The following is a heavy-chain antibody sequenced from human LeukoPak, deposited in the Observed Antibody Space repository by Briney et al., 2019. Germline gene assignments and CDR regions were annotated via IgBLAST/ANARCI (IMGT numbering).Heavy chain of an antibody. CDR1: GFTFSSYA. CDR3: AKAASSSWPSYYYGMDV. V-gene: IGHV3-23*01. D-gene: IGHD6-13*01. Sequence: GGSLRLSCAASGFTFSSYAMSWVRQAPGKGLEWVSTISGSGGSTYYADSVKGRFTISKDNSKNTVYLQMSSLRVDDTAVYYCAKAASSSWPSYYYGMDVWGQGTTVTVSS. J-gene: IGHJ6*02. CDR2: ISGSGGST.